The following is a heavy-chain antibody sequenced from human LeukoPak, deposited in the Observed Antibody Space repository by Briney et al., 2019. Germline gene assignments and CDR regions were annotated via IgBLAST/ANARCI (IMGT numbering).Heavy chain of an antibody. CDR1: GFTFSSYE. CDR2: IGTTGYTI. J-gene: IGHJ5*01. D-gene: IGHD6-19*01. V-gene: IGHV3-48*03. Sequence: GGSLRLSCAASGFTFSSYEMNWVRQAPGKGLEWVSYIGTTGYTIYYADSVKGRFTISRDNAKNSLYLQMNSLRAEDTAVYYCATDDHSGGRRFDSWGQGTLVTVSS. CDR3: ATDDHSGGRRFDS.